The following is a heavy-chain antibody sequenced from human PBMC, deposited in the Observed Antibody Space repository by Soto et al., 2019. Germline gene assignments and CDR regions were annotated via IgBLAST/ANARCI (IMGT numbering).Heavy chain of an antibody. Sequence: EVQLVQSGAEVKKPGESLRISCKGSGYSFTSYWISWVRQMPGKGLEWMGRIDPSDSYSDYSPSFQGHVTISADKSISTAYLQWSSLKASDTAMYHCARHAYDSSGYYQYWGQGTLVTVSS. V-gene: IGHV5-10-1*01. D-gene: IGHD3-22*01. J-gene: IGHJ4*02. CDR1: GYSFTSYW. CDR2: IDPSDSYS. CDR3: ARHAYDSSGYYQY.